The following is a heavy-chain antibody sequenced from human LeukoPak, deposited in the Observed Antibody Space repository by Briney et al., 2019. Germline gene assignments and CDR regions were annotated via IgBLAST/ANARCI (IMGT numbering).Heavy chain of an antibody. D-gene: IGHD2-21*02. Sequence: SETLSLTCTVSGGSISSYYWSWIRPPPGKGLEWIGYIYYSGSTNYNPSLKSRVTISVDTSKNQFSLKLSSVTAADTAVYYCARDNCGGDCSFDYWGQGTLVTVSS. CDR1: GGSISSYY. J-gene: IGHJ4*02. CDR2: IYYSGST. CDR3: ARDNCGGDCSFDY. V-gene: IGHV4-59*01.